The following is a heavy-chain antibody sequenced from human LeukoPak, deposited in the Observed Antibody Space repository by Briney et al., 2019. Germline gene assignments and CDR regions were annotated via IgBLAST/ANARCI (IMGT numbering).Heavy chain of an antibody. Sequence: ASVKVSCKASGGTFSSYAISWVRQAPGQGLEWMGGIIPIFGTANYAQKFQGRVTITADESTSTAYMELSSLRSEDTAVYYCARDPARYSYGSLPEYWGQGTLVTVSS. CDR3: ARDPARYSYGSLPEY. J-gene: IGHJ4*02. CDR1: GGTFSSYA. V-gene: IGHV1-69*13. CDR2: IIPIFGTA. D-gene: IGHD5-18*01.